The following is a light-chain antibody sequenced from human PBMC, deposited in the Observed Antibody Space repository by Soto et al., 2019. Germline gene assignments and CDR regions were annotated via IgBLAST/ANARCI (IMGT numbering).Light chain of an antibody. V-gene: IGLV1-40*01. Sequence: QSALTQPPSVSGAPGQRVTISCTGSSSNIGAGYDVHWYQQLPGAAPKLLIYGNSIRPSGVPDRFSGSKSGTSASLAITGLQAEDEADYYCQSYDSGPLFGGGTKLTVL. CDR3: QSYDSGPL. CDR1: SSNIGAGYD. J-gene: IGLJ2*01. CDR2: GNS.